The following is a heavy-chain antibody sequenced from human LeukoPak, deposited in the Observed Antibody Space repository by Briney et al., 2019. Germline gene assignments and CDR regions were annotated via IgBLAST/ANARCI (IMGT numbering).Heavy chain of an antibody. D-gene: IGHD3-22*01. Sequence: GGSLRLSCAASGFTFSSYGMHWVRQAPGNGLEWVAVIWYDGSNKYYADSVKGRFTISRDNSKNTLYLQMNSLRAEDTAVYYCANDRTYYDSSGYPTNAFDIWGQGTMVTVSS. J-gene: IGHJ3*02. CDR1: GFTFSSYG. CDR2: IWYDGSNK. CDR3: ANDRTYYDSSGYPTNAFDI. V-gene: IGHV3-33*06.